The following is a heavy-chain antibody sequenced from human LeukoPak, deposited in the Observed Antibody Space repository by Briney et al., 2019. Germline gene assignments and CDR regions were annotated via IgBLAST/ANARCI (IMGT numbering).Heavy chain of an antibody. CDR2: ISYNGSP. CDR3: ARGDFWSGDLIQH. Sequence: TSETLSLTCTVSGGSISSYYWTWIRQPPGKGLDWIGYISYNGSPNYNPALQSRVTISVDTSKNQISLSLSSVTAADTAVYYCARGDFWSGDLIQHWGQGTLVTVSS. J-gene: IGHJ1*01. D-gene: IGHD3-3*01. CDR1: GGSISSYY. V-gene: IGHV4-59*01.